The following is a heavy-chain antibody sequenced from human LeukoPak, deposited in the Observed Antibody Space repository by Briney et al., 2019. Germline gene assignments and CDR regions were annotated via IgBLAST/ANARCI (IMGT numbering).Heavy chain of an antibody. CDR2: IKQDGSEK. J-gene: IGHJ6*03. CDR3: ARGSTTSWRYYYYYYMDV. CDR1: GFTFHDYW. V-gene: IGHV3-7*01. D-gene: IGHD2-2*01. Sequence: PGGSLRLSCTASGFTFHDYWMSWVRQAPGKGLEWVANIKQDGSEKYYVDSEKGRLTISRDNAKNSLYLQMNSLRAEDTAVYYCARGSTTSWRYYYYYYMDVWGKGTTVTVSS.